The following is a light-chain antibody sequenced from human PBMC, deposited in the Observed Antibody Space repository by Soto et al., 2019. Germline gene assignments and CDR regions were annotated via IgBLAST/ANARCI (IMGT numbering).Light chain of an antibody. CDR1: SSDVGGYDY. CDR3: SSYAGSNTWV. Sequence: QSALTQPPSASGSPGQLVTISCTGTSSDVGGYDYVSWYQQHPGKAPKLMIYEVTKRPSGVPDRFSGSKSGNAAFLTVSGLQAEDEAGYYCSSYAGSNTWVFGGGTKLTVL. CDR2: EVT. V-gene: IGLV2-8*01. J-gene: IGLJ3*02.